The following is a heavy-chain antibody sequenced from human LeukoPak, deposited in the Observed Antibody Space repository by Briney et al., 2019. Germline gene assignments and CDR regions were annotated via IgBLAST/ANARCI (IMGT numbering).Heavy chain of an antibody. V-gene: IGHV3-9*01. CDR2: ISWNSGSI. J-gene: IGHJ3*02. CDR3: AKDTYSYGDDKGAFDI. Sequence: GGSPRLSCAASGFTFDDYAMHWVRQAPGKGLEWVSGISWNSGSIGYADSVKGRFTISRDNAKNSLYLQMNSLRAEDTALYYCAKDTYSYGDDKGAFDIWGQGTMVTVSS. D-gene: IGHD4-17*01. CDR1: GFTFDDYA.